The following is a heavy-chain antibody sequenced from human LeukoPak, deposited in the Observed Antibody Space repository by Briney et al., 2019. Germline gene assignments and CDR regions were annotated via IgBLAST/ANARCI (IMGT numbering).Heavy chain of an antibody. D-gene: IGHD6-13*01. CDR3: ARGYSSSWYSDY. Sequence: SETLSLTCTVSGGSISSYYWSCLRQPAGKGLEWIGRIYTSGSTNYNPSLKSRVTISVDKSKNQFSLKLSSVTAADTAVYYCARGYSSSWYSDYWGQGTLVTVSS. CDR2: IYTSGST. CDR1: GGSISSYY. J-gene: IGHJ4*02. V-gene: IGHV4-4*07.